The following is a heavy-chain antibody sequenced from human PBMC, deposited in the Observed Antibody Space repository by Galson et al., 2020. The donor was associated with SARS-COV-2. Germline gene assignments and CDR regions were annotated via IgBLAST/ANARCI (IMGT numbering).Heavy chain of an antibody. CDR1: GFTFSEYR. CDR3: ARENWARGDLDAFDI. CDR2: INKDGSEK. D-gene: IGHD3-10*01. V-gene: IGHV3-7*01. Sequence: QLGESLKISCEASGFTFSEYRMTWVRQAPGKGLEWVADINKDGSEKRDMDSVKGRFTISRDNVKNLLYLQMNSLRAEDTAVYYCARENWARGDLDAFDIWGQGTVVTVSS. J-gene: IGHJ3*02.